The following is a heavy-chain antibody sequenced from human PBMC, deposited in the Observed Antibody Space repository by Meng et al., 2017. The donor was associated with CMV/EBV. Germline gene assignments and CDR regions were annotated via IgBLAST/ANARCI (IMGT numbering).Heavy chain of an antibody. J-gene: IGHJ2*01. CDR3: ARGEIVVVPAAIRFNWYFDL. V-gene: IGHV4-34*01. CDR1: FMGYS. D-gene: IGHD2-2*02. Sequence: FMGYSVSWIRQPPGKGLEWIGEINHSGSTNYNPSLKSRVTISVDTSKNQFSLKLSSVTAADTAVYYCARGEIVVVPAAIRFNWYFDLWGRGTLATVSS. CDR2: INHSGST.